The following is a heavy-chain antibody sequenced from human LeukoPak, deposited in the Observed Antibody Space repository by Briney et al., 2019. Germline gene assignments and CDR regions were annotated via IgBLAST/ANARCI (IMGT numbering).Heavy chain of an antibody. CDR2: ISGSGGST. CDR1: GFTFSSYG. Sequence: GGSLRLSCAASGFTFSSYGMSWVRQAPGKGLEWVSAISGSGGSTYYADSVKGRFTISRDNSKNTLYLQMNSLRAEDTAVYYCASQGGSGTYSGEYNWFDPWGQGTLVTVSS. CDR3: ASQGGSGTYSGEYNWFDP. J-gene: IGHJ5*02. D-gene: IGHD3-10*01. V-gene: IGHV3-23*01.